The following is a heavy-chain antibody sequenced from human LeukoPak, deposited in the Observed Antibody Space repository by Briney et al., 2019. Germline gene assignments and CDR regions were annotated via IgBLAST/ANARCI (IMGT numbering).Heavy chain of an antibody. CDR3: VRADSSGYYYVD. Sequence: PSETLSLTCTVSGDSMSYYYWSWIRQPPGKGLEWIGYIYYSGSTYYNPSLKSRVTVSVDTSKNQFSLRLSSVTAADTAVYYCVRADSSGYYYVDWGQGTLVTVSS. V-gene: IGHV4-30-4*01. CDR2: IYYSGST. J-gene: IGHJ4*02. CDR1: GDSMSYYY. D-gene: IGHD3-22*01.